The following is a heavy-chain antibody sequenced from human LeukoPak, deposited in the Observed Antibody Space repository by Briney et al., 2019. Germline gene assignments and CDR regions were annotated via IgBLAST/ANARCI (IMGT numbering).Heavy chain of an antibody. V-gene: IGHV3-23*01. D-gene: IGHD2-8*01. CDR3: AKATPYGTAWAGVFDL. J-gene: IGHJ3*01. CDR1: GFTFTNFA. Sequence: GGSLRLSCAASGFTFTNFAMTWVRQAPGKGLEWVSSISPSNKAYYADSVKGRFTTFRAASKNTMYLQMSTLIAIDTAIDFCAKATPYGTAWAGVFDLWGQGTMVAVSS. CDR2: ISPSNKA.